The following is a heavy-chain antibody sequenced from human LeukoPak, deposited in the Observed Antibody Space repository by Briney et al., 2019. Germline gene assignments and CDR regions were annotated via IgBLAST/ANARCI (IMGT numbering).Heavy chain of an antibody. CDR2: IYYSGST. D-gene: IGHD5-18*01. J-gene: IGHJ4*02. V-gene: IGHV4-59*01. CDR1: GCSISSYY. Sequence: PSETLSLTCTVSGCSISSYYWSWIRQPPGKGLEWIGYIYYSGSTNYNPSLKSRVTISVDTSKNQFSLKLSSVTAADTAVYYCARSPWIQLWLSDWGQGTLVTVSS. CDR3: ARSPWIQLWLSD.